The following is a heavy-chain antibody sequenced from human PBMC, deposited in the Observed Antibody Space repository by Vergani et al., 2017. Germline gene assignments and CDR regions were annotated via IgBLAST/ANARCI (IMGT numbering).Heavy chain of an antibody. Sequence: QVQMVQSGAEVKKPGSSVKVSCKASGGTFSSYAISWVRQAPGQGLEWMGGIIPIFGTANYAQKFQGRVTVTADKLTSTAYMELGSLSSEDTAAYYCAGGDFWHPTQGGDDAFDIWGQGTMVTVSS. CDR2: IIPIFGTA. CDR3: AGGDFWHPTQGGDDAFDI. D-gene: IGHD3-3*01. V-gene: IGHV1-69*06. J-gene: IGHJ3*02. CDR1: GGTFSSYA.